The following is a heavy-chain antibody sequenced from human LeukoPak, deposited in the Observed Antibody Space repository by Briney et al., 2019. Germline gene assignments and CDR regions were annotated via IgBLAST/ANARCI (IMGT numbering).Heavy chain of an antibody. Sequence: GGSLRLSCAASGFTFSNYAMTWVRQAPGKGLEWVSSITDGGGDTAYADSVKGRFTISRDDAKNSLYLQMNSLRAEDTALYYCAKGGQWTDAFDIWGQGTMVTVSS. CDR2: ITDGGGDT. J-gene: IGHJ3*02. D-gene: IGHD2-8*01. V-gene: IGHV3-23*01. CDR3: AKGGQWTDAFDI. CDR1: GFTFSNYA.